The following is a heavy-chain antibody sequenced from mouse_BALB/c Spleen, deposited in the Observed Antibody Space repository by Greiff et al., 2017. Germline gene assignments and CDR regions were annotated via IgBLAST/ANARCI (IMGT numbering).Heavy chain of an antibody. Sequence: EVMLVESGPGLVKPSQSLSLTCTVTGYSITSDYAWNWIRQFPGNKLEWMGYISYSGSTSYNPSLKSRISITRDTSKNQFFLQLNSVTTEDTATYYCAREITTHAMDYWGQGTSVTVSS. D-gene: IGHD2-4*01. CDR1: GYSITSDYA. J-gene: IGHJ4*01. V-gene: IGHV3-2*02. CDR2: ISYSGST. CDR3: AREITTHAMDY.